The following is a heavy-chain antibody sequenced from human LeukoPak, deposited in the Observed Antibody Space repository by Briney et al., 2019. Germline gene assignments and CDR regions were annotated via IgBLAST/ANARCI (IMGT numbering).Heavy chain of an antibody. D-gene: IGHD3-16*01. CDR2: ITGTGGST. J-gene: IGHJ4*02. Sequence: GGSLRLSCAASGFTFASYAMSWVRQAPGKGLEWVSCITGTGGSTYYADSVKGRFTISRDNSKNTLYLQMNSLRAEDTAVYYCAKVTGGDMITYGGLDYWGQGTLVTVSS. CDR3: AKVTGGDMITYGGLDY. V-gene: IGHV3-23*01. CDR1: GFTFASYA.